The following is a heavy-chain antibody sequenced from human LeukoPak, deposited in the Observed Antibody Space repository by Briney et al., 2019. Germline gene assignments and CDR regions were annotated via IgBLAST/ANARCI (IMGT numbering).Heavy chain of an antibody. V-gene: IGHV4-59*08. J-gene: IGHJ4*02. CDR1: GGSISTYY. Sequence: SETLSLTCTVSGGSISTYYWSWIRQPPGKGLEWIGYIYYSGSTKYNPSLKSRVTISVDTSKNQFSLKLSSVTAADTAVYYCARLPTTALVSDFWGQGTLVTVTS. CDR2: IYYSGST. CDR3: ARLPTTALVSDF. D-gene: IGHD2-21*02.